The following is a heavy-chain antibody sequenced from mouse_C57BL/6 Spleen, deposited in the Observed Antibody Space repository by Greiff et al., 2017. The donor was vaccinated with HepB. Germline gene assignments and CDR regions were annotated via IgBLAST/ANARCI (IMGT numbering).Heavy chain of an antibody. CDR1: GYTFTEYT. CDR3: ARHEGYGKGNYFDY. V-gene: IGHV1-62-2*01. CDR2: FYPGSGSI. J-gene: IGHJ2*01. D-gene: IGHD2-10*02. Sequence: QVQLQQSGAELVKPGASVKLSCKASGYTFTEYTIHWVQQRAGQGLEWIGWFYPGSGSIKYNEKIKDKATLTADKSSSTVYMELSRLTSEDSAVYFWARHEGYGKGNYFDYWGQGTTLTVSS.